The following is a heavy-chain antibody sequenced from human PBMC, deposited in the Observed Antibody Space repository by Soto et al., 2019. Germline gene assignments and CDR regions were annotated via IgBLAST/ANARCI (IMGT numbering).Heavy chain of an antibody. J-gene: IGHJ4*02. V-gene: IGHV3-9*01. D-gene: IGHD2-15*01. CDR1: GFTFDDYA. CDR3: AKGGPDGFCSGGRCYFDY. CDR2: ISWNSNII. Sequence: EVQLVESGGGLVQPGRSLRLSCAASGFTFDDYAMHWVRRVPGKGREWVSSISWNSNIIGYADSVKGRFTISRDNAKNSLYPQMNCLRPEDPALYYCAKGGPDGFCSGGRCYFDYWGQGTLVTVSS.